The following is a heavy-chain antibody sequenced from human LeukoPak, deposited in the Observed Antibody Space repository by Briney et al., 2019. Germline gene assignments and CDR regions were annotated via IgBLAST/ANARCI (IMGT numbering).Heavy chain of an antibody. J-gene: IGHJ3*02. Sequence: RWASVKVSCKASGGTFSSYAISWVRQAPGQGLEWMGGIIPIFGTANYAQKFQGRGTITADESTSTAYMELSSLRSEDMAVYYCARVVRADLGGYQFYWTRTADRAFDIWGQGTMVTVSS. V-gene: IGHV1-69*01. CDR3: ARVVRADLGGYQFYWTRTADRAFDI. D-gene: IGHD2-2*01. CDR2: IIPIFGTA. CDR1: GGTFSSYA.